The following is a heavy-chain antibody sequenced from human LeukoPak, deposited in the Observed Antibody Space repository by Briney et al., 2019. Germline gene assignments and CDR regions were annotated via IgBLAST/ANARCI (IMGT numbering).Heavy chain of an antibody. V-gene: IGHV6-1*01. D-gene: IGHD6-19*01. CDR3: ARDVQTSDSSSGWYWSRELNWFDP. J-gene: IGHJ5*02. CDR2: TYYRSKWYN. Sequence: SQTLSLTCAISGDSVSSNSAAWNWIRQPPSRGLEWLGRTYYRSKWYNDYAVSVKSRITINPDTSKNQFSLQLNSVTPEDTAVYYCARDVQTSDSSSGWYWSRELNWFDPWGQGTLVTVSS. CDR1: GDSVSSNSAA.